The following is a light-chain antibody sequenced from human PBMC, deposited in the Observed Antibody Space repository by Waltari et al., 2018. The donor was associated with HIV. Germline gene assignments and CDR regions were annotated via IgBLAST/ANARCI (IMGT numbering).Light chain of an antibody. CDR2: DAS. Sequence: DIQMTQSPSSLSASVGDRVNITCQASQDISNYLNWYQQKPGKAPKLLIYDASNLETGVPSRFSGSGSGTDFTLTISSLQPEDIATYYCQQYDNLPFTFGPGTKVDIK. CDR3: QQYDNLPFT. V-gene: IGKV1-33*01. J-gene: IGKJ3*01. CDR1: QDISNY.